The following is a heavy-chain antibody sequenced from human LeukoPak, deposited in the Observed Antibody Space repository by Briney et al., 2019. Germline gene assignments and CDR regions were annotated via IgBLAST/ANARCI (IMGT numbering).Heavy chain of an antibody. CDR3: VSFYETY. J-gene: IGHJ4*02. CDR2: INGDGSWT. Sequence: GGSLRLSYAASGNYWMHWVRQAPGKGLVWVSHINGDGSWTTYADSVKGRLTISKDNAKNTVYLQMNNLRAEDTAVYYCVSFYETYWGRGTLVTVSS. V-gene: IGHV3-74*01. CDR1: GNYW. D-gene: IGHD2-2*01.